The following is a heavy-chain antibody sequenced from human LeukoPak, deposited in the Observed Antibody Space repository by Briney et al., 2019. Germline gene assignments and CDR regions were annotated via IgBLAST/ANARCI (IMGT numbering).Heavy chain of an antibody. J-gene: IGHJ4*02. Sequence: GGSLRLSCAASGFTFSSYWMSWVRQAPGKGLEWVANINQDGGEKYYVDSVKGGFTISRDNSKNTLYLQMNSLRAEDTAVYYCPKDRRYCSSTSCYFYVYWGQGTLVTVSS. D-gene: IGHD2-2*01. CDR2: INQDGGEK. CDR1: GFTFSSYW. V-gene: IGHV3-7*01. CDR3: PKDRRYCSSTSCYFYVY.